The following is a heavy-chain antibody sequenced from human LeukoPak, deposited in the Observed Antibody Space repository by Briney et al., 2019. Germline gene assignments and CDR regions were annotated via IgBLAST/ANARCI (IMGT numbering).Heavy chain of an antibody. CDR3: ARHGSSGPMIYFVDY. J-gene: IGHJ4*02. Sequence: SETLSLTCTVSGGSISSYYWSWIRQPPGKGLEWIGYIYYSGSTNYNPSLKSRVTISVDTSKNQFSLKLSSVTAADTAVYYCARHGSSGPMIYFVDYWGQGTLVTVSS. D-gene: IGHD6-19*01. V-gene: IGHV4-59*08. CDR2: IYYSGST. CDR1: GGSISSYY.